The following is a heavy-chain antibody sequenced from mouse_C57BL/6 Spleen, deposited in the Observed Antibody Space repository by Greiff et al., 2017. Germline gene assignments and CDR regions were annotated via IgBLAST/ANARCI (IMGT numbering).Heavy chain of an antibody. V-gene: IGHV1-52*01. CDR2: IDPSDSET. Sequence: QVQLQQPGAELVRPGSSVKLSCKASGYTFTSSWLHWVKQRPIQGLEWIGNIDPSDSETHYNQKFKDKATLTVDKSSSTAYMQLSSLTSEDSAVYYCARQYYGSSYYFDYWGQGTTLTVSS. J-gene: IGHJ2*01. D-gene: IGHD1-1*01. CDR1: GYTFTSSW. CDR3: ARQYYGSSYYFDY.